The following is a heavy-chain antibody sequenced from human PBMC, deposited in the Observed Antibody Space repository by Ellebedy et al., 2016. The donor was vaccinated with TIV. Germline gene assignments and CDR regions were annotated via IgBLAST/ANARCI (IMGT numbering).Heavy chain of an antibody. CDR2: IYYSGST. CDR1: GGSISSYY. V-gene: IGHV4-59*01. J-gene: IGHJ4*02. CDR3: ARMGDYGDYVGY. Sequence: GSLRLXXTVSGGSISSYYWSWIRQPPGKGLEWIGYIYYSGSTNYNPSLKSRVTISVDTSKNQFSLKLSSVTAADTAVYYCARMGDYGDYVGYWGQGTLVTVSS. D-gene: IGHD4-17*01.